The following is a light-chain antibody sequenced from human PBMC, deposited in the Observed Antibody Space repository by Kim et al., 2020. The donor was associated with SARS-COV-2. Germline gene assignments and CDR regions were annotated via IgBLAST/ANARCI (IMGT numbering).Light chain of an antibody. CDR2: GAA. Sequence: ASVGDGFTSNCRARQGITTYVAWVRPNPGKAPESLIYGAANFRGGSPARFSRSGLGTRFTLTITNLQPEDFATYFCPQYKNLPLNFGGGTKVDIK. J-gene: IGKJ4*01. CDR1: QGITTY. V-gene: IGKV1-16*01. CDR3: PQYKNLPLN.